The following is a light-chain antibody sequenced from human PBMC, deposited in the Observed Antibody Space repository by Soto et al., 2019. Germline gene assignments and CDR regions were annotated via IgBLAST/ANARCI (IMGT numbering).Light chain of an antibody. CDR2: DAS. V-gene: IGKV3-11*01. CDR1: QSVSSY. CDR3: QQRSNWPPALT. J-gene: IGKJ4*01. Sequence: EIVLTQSPATLSLSPGERATLSCRASQSVSSYLAWYQQKPGQAPRLLIYDASNRATGIPARFSGSGSGTDFTLTISSLEPEDFAVYVCQQRSNWPPALTFGGGTKVEIK.